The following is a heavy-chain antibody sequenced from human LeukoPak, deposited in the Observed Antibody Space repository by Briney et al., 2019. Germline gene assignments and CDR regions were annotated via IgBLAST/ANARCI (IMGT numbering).Heavy chain of an antibody. Sequence: PSETLSLTCTVSGYSISSNYFWGWIRQPPGKGLEWIGSIYHSGSTYYNPSLKSRVTISVDTSKSQFSLKLTSVIAADTAVYYCARALGYCSSISCYHYMDVWGKGTTVTVSS. CDR3: ARALGYCSSISCYHYMDV. CDR2: IYHSGST. D-gene: IGHD2-2*01. CDR1: GYSISSNYF. J-gene: IGHJ6*03. V-gene: IGHV4-38-2*02.